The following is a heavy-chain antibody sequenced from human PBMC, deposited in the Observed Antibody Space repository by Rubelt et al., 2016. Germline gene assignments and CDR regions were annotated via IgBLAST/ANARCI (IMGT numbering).Heavy chain of an antibody. J-gene: IGHJ5*02. CDR2: IHYTGST. CDR3: AGRTNWFDP. Sequence: QLQLQESGPGLVKSSETLSLSCTVSGGSISSSSYNWGWIRQTPGKGLEWIGSIHYTGSTFYDPSLQSRVTISVDTSTNQFALKLTSVTAADTAVYYCAGRTNWFDPWGQGTLVTVSS. CDR1: GGSISSSSYN. V-gene: IGHV4-39*01.